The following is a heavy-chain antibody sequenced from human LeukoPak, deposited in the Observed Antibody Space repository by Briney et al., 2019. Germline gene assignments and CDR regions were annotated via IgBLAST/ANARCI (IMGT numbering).Heavy chain of an antibody. D-gene: IGHD6-13*01. V-gene: IGHV3-66*02. CDR3: AKGGYSSSWLDYYYYYMDV. Sequence: GGSLRLSCAASGFTVNNKYMTWVRQAPGKGLEWVSLIYNDGRTYYADSVKGRFTISRDNSKNTLYLQMNSLRAEDTAVYYCAKGGYSSSWLDYYYYYMDVWGKGTTVTVSS. J-gene: IGHJ6*03. CDR2: IYNDGRT. CDR1: GFTVNNKY.